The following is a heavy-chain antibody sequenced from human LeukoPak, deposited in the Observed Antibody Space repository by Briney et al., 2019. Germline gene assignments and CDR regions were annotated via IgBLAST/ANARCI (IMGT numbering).Heavy chain of an antibody. D-gene: IGHD3-16*01. CDR2: IIDSGDIT. V-gene: IGHV3-23*01. Sequence: GGSLRLSCEASGLTFSSYAMSWVRQAPGQGLEWVSGIIDSGDITYYANSVKGRFTISRDNSKNTLYLQMNSLRAEDTAVYYCAKLGGQEVYNYYVGVWGKGTTVAVSS. CDR1: GLTFSSYA. CDR3: AKLGGQEVYNYYVGV. J-gene: IGHJ6*03.